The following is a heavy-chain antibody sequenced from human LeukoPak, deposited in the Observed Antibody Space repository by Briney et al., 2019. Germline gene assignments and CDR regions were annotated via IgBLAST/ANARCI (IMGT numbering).Heavy chain of an antibody. CDR2: INPNSGDT. Sequence: ASVTVSCMASVYTFTGYYMHWVRQAPGQGLEWMGWINPNSGDTNYAQKFQGRVTMTRDTSISTAYMELSRLRSDDTAVYYCARDKSGNSGWYSYFDYWGQGTLVTVSS. J-gene: IGHJ4*02. D-gene: IGHD6-19*01. CDR1: VYTFTGYY. CDR3: ARDKSGNSGWYSYFDY. V-gene: IGHV1-2*02.